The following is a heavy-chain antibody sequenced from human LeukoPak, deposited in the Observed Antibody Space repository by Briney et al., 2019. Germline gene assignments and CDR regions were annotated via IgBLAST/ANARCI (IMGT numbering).Heavy chain of an antibody. CDR3: ARYYYYDSSGYYLDY. CDR2: INHSGST. CDR1: GFTFSNAW. Sequence: SGGSLRLSCAASGFTFSNAWMSWIRQPPGKGLEWIGEINHSGSTNYNPSLKSRVTISVDTSKNQFSLKLSSVTAADTAVYYCARYYYYDSSGYYLDYWGQGTLVTVSS. J-gene: IGHJ4*02. V-gene: IGHV4-34*01. D-gene: IGHD3-22*01.